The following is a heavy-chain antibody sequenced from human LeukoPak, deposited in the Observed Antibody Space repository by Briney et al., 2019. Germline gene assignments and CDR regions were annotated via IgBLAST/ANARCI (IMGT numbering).Heavy chain of an antibody. Sequence: GGSLRLSCAASGFTFSSYGMHWVRQAPGKGLEWVAVISYDGSNKYYADSVKGRFTISRDNSKNTLYLQMNSLSAEDTAVYYCASTLGTALDYWGQGTLVTVSS. D-gene: IGHD1/OR15-1a*01. V-gene: IGHV3-30*19. CDR2: ISYDGSNK. CDR3: ASTLGTALDY. J-gene: IGHJ4*02. CDR1: GFTFSSYG.